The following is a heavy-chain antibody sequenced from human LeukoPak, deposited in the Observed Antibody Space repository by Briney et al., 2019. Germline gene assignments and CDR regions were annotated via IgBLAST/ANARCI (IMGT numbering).Heavy chain of an antibody. CDR1: GGSISSYY. CDR2: IFASGST. J-gene: IGHJ4*02. Sequence: SETLSLTCTVSGGSISSYYWTWIRQPARKGLEWIGRIFASGSTNYNPSLKSRVTVSVDTSKNQFSLKLTSVTAADTAVYYCARGEQQLAILDCWGQGTLVSVSS. D-gene: IGHD6-13*01. V-gene: IGHV4-4*07. CDR3: ARGEQQLAILDC.